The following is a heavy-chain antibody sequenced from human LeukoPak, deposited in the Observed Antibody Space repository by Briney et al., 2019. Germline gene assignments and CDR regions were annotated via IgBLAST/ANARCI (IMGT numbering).Heavy chain of an antibody. CDR1: GFTFSSYS. CDR3: ARASNCSGGSCYSVFDY. CDR2: ISSSSSYI. J-gene: IGHJ4*02. Sequence: TGGSLRLSCAASGFTFSSYSMNWVRQAPGKGLGWVSSISSSSSYIYYADSVKGRFTISRDNAKNSLYLQMNSLRAEDTAVYYCARASNCSGGSCYSVFDYWGQGTLVTVSS. D-gene: IGHD2-15*01. V-gene: IGHV3-21*01.